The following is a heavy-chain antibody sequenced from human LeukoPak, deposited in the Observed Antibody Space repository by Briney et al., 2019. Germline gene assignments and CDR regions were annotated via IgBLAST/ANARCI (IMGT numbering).Heavy chain of an antibody. CDR2: INSDGSST. CDR1: GFSFSTYW. V-gene: IGHV3-74*01. J-gene: IGHJ4*02. D-gene: IGHD3-10*01. CDR3: AVGVGDH. Sequence: GGSLRLSCAASGFSFSTYWMHWVRQAPGKGLVWVSRINSDGSSTTYADSVRGRFTISRDNAKDTLYLQMNSLRAEDTAVYYCAVGVGDHWGQGTLVTVFS.